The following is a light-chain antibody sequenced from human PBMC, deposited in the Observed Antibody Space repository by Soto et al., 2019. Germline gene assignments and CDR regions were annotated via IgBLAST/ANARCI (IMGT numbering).Light chain of an antibody. CDR2: EVN. J-gene: IGLJ1*01. Sequence: QSVLTQPASVSGSPGQSITISCTGTSSDIGSYNRVSWYQQPPGTAPKLIIYEVNNRPSGVPDRFSGSKSGNTASLTISGLQAEDEADYYCSSYAGSGTYVFGTGTKVTVL. CDR1: SSDIGSYNR. V-gene: IGLV2-18*02. CDR3: SSYAGSGTYV.